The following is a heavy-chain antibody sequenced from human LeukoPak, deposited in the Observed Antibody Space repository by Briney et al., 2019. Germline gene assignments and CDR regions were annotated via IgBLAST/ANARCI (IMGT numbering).Heavy chain of an antibody. D-gene: IGHD6-19*01. CDR1: GFTFDDYA. J-gene: IGHJ4*02. CDR2: NSWNSGSI. CDR3: AKDLFSSSGWTYYFDY. Sequence: GGSLRLSCAASGFTFDDYAMHWVRQAPGRGLEWVSGNSWNSGSIGYADSVKGRFTISRDNAKNSLYLQMNSLRAEDTALYYCAKDLFSSSGWTYYFDYWGQGTLVTVSS. V-gene: IGHV3-9*01.